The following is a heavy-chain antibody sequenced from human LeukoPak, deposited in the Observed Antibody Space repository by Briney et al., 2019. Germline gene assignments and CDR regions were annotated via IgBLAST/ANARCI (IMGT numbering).Heavy chain of an antibody. J-gene: IGHJ5*02. CDR2: IYYSGST. Sequence: SETLSLTCTVSGGSISSYSWSWIRQPPGKGLEWIGYIYYSGSTNYNPSLKSRVTISVDTSKNQFSLKLSSVTAADTAVYYCARGLYCSSTSCYWFDPWGQGTLVTVSS. CDR3: ARGLYCSSTSCYWFDP. V-gene: IGHV4-59*01. CDR1: GGSISSYS. D-gene: IGHD2-2*01.